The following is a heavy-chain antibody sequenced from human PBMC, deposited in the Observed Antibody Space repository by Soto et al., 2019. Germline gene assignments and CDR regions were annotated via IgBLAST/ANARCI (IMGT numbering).Heavy chain of an antibody. V-gene: IGHV4-59*01. CDR3: ARSVAVPGAHIGY. D-gene: IGHD6-19*01. J-gene: IGHJ4*02. CDR2: VYYTGST. CDR1: GGSIIGSY. Sequence: PSETLSLTCSLSGGSIIGSYWSWIRQSPGKGLEWLGYVYYTGSTNYCPSLRSRVSISVDTSTNEFSLRLSSVTDAETAVYFCARSVAVPGAHIGYWGQGTRVTVSS.